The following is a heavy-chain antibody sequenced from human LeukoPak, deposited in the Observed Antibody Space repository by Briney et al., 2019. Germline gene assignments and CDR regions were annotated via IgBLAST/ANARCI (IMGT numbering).Heavy chain of an antibody. CDR3: ARDRYNYGYYYYYAMDI. V-gene: IGHV4-34*01. CDR2: INHSGST. J-gene: IGHJ6*02. Sequence: SETLSLTCAVFGGSFSDYYWSWIRQPPGKGLEWIGEINHSGSTNYNPSLKSRVTISVDTSKNQFSLKLSSVTAADTAVYYCARDRYNYGYYYYYAMDIWGQGTTVTVSS. D-gene: IGHD1-1*01. CDR1: GGSFSDYY.